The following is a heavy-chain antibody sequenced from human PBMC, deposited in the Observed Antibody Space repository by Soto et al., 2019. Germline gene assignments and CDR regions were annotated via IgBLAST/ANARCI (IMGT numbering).Heavy chain of an antibody. V-gene: IGHV3-23*01. Sequence: GGSLRLSCAASGFSFSSYAMSWVRQAPGKGLDWVSAISGSGGSTYYADSVKGRFTISRDNSKNTLYLQMNSLRAEDTAVYYCAKDSTSTGYSNYHYYRMDVWGQGTTVTVSS. J-gene: IGHJ6*02. D-gene: IGHD5-18*01. CDR2: ISGSGGST. CDR3: AKDSTSTGYSNYHYYRMDV. CDR1: GFSFSSYA.